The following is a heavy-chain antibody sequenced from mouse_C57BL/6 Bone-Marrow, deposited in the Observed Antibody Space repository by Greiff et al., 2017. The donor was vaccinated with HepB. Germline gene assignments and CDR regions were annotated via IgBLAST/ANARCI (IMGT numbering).Heavy chain of an antibody. V-gene: IGHV1-78*01. CDR3: ARRTTVGYFDV. CDR2: IYPRDGSS. Sequence: QVQLQQSDAELVKPGASVKISCKVSGYTFTDHTIHRMKQRPEQGLEWIGYIYPRDGSSRYNEKFKGKATLTEDKSSSTANMQLNSLTSEDSAVFFCARRTTVGYFDVWGTGTTVTVSS. J-gene: IGHJ1*03. D-gene: IGHD1-1*01. CDR1: GYTFTDHT.